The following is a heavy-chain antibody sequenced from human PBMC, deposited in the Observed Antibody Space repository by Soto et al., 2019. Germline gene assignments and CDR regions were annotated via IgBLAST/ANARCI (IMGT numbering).Heavy chain of an antibody. D-gene: IGHD6-19*01. CDR1: GFTFTSSA. V-gene: IGHV1-58*01. Sequence: SVKNSCKASGFTFTSSAVQWVRQARGQRLEWIGWIAVGSGNTNYAQKFQERVTITRDMSTSTAYMELSSLRSEDTAVYYCAASSGWYPHYYIDYWGQGTLVTVSS. CDR3: AASSGWYPHYYIDY. J-gene: IGHJ4*02. CDR2: IAVGSGNT.